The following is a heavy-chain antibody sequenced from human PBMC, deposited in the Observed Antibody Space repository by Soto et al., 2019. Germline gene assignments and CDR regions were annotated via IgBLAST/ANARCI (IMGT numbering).Heavy chain of an antibody. Sequence: SETLSLTCTVSGGSISSSSYYWGWIRQPPGKGLEWIGSIYYSGSTYYNPSLKSRVTISVDTSKNQFSLKLSSVTAADTAVYYCARLPRGYSYGSYFDYWGQGTLVTVSS. CDR1: GGSISSSSYY. J-gene: IGHJ4*02. CDR3: ARLPRGYSYGSYFDY. D-gene: IGHD5-18*01. CDR2: IYYSGST. V-gene: IGHV4-39*01.